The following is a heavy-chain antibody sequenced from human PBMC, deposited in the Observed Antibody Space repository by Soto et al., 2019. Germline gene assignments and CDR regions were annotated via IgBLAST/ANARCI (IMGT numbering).Heavy chain of an antibody. CDR1: GFTFSRDG. CDR3: AKERATTTAFDY. V-gene: IGHV3-23*01. Sequence: VGSLRLSCAASGFTFSRDGMSWVRQAPGKGLEWVSYVTDNGRSTYYADSVKGRFSISRDNTKNTLFLQMNSLRAEDTAVYYCAKERATTTAFDYWGQGALVTVSS. CDR2: VTDNGRST. D-gene: IGHD4-17*01. J-gene: IGHJ4*02.